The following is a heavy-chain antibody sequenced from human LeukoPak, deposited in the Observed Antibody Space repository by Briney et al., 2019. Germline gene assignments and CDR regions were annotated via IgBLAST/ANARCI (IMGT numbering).Heavy chain of an antibody. D-gene: IGHD3-22*01. CDR3: AAPGNYDSSGYYYG. V-gene: IGHV3-30*02. CDR1: GVTFSSYG. CDR2: IRYDGSNK. Sequence: PGGSLRHSCAASGVTFSSYGMHWVRQAPGKGLEWVAFIRYDGSNKYYADSVKGRFTISRDNSKNTLYLQMNSLRAEDTAVYYCAAPGNYDSSGYYYGWGQGTLVTVSS. J-gene: IGHJ4*02.